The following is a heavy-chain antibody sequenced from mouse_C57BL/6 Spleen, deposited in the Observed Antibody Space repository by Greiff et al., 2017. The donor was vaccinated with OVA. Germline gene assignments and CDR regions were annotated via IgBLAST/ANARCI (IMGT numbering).Heavy chain of an antibody. V-gene: IGHV5-6*01. CDR2: ISSGGSYT. J-gene: IGHJ2*01. D-gene: IGHD1-1*01. Sequence: EVQLVESGGDLVKPGGSLKLSCAASGFTFSSYGMSWVRQTPDKRLEWVATISSGGSYTYYPDSVKGRFTISRDNAKNTLYLQMSSLKSEDTAMYYCARGNGSSPWYFDYWGQGTTLTVSS. CDR3: ARGNGSSPWYFDY. CDR1: GFTFSSYG.